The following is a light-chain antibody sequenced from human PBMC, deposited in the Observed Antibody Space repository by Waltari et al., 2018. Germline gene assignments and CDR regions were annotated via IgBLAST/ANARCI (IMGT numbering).Light chain of an antibody. J-gene: IGLJ2*01. V-gene: IGLV1-47*01. CDR3: ATWADGLSGPRL. CDR2: RNN. Sequence: QSVLTQPPSASGTPGQRVTISCSGSNPNTGTKYVYWYQPLPGTAPNLLIHRNNQRPPGVPDRFSGSKSDTSASLAISGLRSEDEADYYCATWADGLSGPRLFGGGTKLTVL. CDR1: NPNTGTKY.